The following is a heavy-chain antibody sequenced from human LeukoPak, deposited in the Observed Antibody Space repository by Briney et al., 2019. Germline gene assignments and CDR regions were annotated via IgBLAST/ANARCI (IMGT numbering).Heavy chain of an antibody. CDR2: IRYDGNNK. V-gene: IGHV3-30*02. CDR3: VKDNPLDY. J-gene: IGHJ4*02. Sequence: PGGSLRLSCGASGFTFSNCGMLWVRQAPGKGLEWVAFIRYDGNNKLYADSMKGRFTISRDNSKNTLYLHINSLRAEDTAVYYCVKDNPLDYWGQGTLVIVSS. CDR1: GFTFSNCG. D-gene: IGHD1-14*01.